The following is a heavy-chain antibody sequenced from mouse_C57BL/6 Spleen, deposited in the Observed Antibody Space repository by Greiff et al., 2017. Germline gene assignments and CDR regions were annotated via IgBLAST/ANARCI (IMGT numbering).Heavy chain of an antibody. D-gene: IGHD1-1*02. CDR1: GYTFTGYW. CDR2: ILPGSGST. V-gene: IGHV1-9*01. CDR3: ARRGTSSSCGISAWLDY. Sequence: QVQLKQSGAELMKPGASVKLSCKATGYTFTGYWIEWVKQSPGHGLEWIGEILPGSGSTNYHDKFKGKANFPADTSYNTDYMQLSSMTTEDYAIYYCARRGTSSSCGISAWLDYWGQGTLVTVSA. J-gene: IGHJ3*01.